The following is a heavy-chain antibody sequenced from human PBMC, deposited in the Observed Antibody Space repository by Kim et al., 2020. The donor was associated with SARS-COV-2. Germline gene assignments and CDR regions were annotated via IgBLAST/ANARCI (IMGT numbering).Heavy chain of an antibody. V-gene: IGHV1-46*01. Sequence: ASVKVSCKASGYTFTSYYMHWVRQAPGQGLEWMGIINPSGGSTSYAQKFQGRVTMTRDTSTSTVYMELSSLRSEDTAVYYCARKDYYDSSGYSWFDPWGQGTLVTVSS. CDR3: ARKDYYDSSGYSWFDP. J-gene: IGHJ5*02. CDR1: GYTFTSYY. D-gene: IGHD3-22*01. CDR2: INPSGGST.